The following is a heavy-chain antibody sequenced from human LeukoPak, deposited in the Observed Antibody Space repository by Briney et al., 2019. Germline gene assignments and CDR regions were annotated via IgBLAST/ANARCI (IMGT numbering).Heavy chain of an antibody. V-gene: IGHV3-74*01. CDR2: INSDGYSI. J-gene: IGHJ6*03. CDR1: GFTFSSYW. CDR3: AKEYCSSTSCYTGSYYYYYYMDV. D-gene: IGHD2-2*02. Sequence: GGSLRLSCAASGFTFSSYWMHWVRQAPGKGLVWVSRINSDGYSITYADSVKGRFTISRDNSKNTLYLQMNSLRAEDTAVYYCAKEYCSSTSCYTGSYYYYYYMDVWGKGTTVTVSS.